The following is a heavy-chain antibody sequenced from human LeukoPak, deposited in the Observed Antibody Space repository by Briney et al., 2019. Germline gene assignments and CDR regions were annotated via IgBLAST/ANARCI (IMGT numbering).Heavy chain of an antibody. CDR3: ARDKSPYSSSSDY. D-gene: IGHD6-13*01. J-gene: IGHJ4*02. CDR1: GYTFTSYA. V-gene: IGHV1-18*01. CDR2: ISAYNGNT. Sequence: GASVKVSCKASGYTFTSYAMNWVRQAPGQGLEWMGWISAYNGNTNYAQKLQGRVTMTTDTSTSTAYMELRSLRSDDTAVYYCARDKSPYSSSSDYWGQGTLVTVSS.